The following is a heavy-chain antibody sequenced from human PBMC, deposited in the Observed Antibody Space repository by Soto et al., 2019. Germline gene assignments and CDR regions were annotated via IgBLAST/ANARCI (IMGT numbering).Heavy chain of an antibody. Sequence: GGSLRLSCAASGFTFSSYSMNWVRQAPGKGLEWVSSISSSSYIYYADSVKGRFTISRDNAKNSLYLQMNSLRAEDTAVYYCARVRDYTKDYYYYGMDVWGQGTTVTVSS. CDR2: ISSSSYI. J-gene: IGHJ6*02. CDR3: ARVRDYTKDYYYYGMDV. V-gene: IGHV3-21*01. CDR1: GFTFSSYS. D-gene: IGHD4-4*01.